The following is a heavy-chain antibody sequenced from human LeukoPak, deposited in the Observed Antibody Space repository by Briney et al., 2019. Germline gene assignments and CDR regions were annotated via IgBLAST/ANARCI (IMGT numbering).Heavy chain of an antibody. Sequence: GGSLRLSCAASGFTFSSYAMHWVRQAPGKGLEWVAVISYDGSNKYYADSVKGRFTISRDNSKNTLYLQMNSLRAEDTAVYYCASPNPFSSSWYHFDYWGQGTLVTVSS. D-gene: IGHD6-13*01. J-gene: IGHJ4*02. CDR3: ASPNPFSSSWYHFDY. CDR1: GFTFSSYA. CDR2: ISYDGSNK. V-gene: IGHV3-30-3*01.